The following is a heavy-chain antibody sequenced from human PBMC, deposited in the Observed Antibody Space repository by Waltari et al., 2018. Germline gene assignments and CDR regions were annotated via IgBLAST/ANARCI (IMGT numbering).Heavy chain of an antibody. Sequence: EVHLLESGGGLAQPGGSLRLSCAASGFNFIGYAMSWVRQAPGGGLEWVSGISDSGVITNYADSGKGRFTVSRDNSKSTLFLHLNSLRAEDTAVYYCARHLYSIDYLELANWGQGTLVTVSS. CDR3: ARHLYSIDYLELAN. V-gene: IGHV3-23*01. J-gene: IGHJ4*02. D-gene: IGHD4-4*01. CDR2: ISDSGVIT. CDR1: GFNFIGYA.